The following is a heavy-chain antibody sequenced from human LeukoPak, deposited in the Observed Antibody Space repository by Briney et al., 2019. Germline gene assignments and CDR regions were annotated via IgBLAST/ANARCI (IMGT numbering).Heavy chain of an antibody. CDR2: ISWNSGSI. CDR1: GFTFDDYA. V-gene: IGHV3-9*01. CDR3: AKEGDRNSGSHRGFDY. Sequence: HSGGSLRLSCAASGFTFDDYAMHWVRQAPGRGLEWVSGISWNSGSIGYADSVKGRFTISRDNAKNSLYLQMNSLRAEDTALYYCAKEGDRNSGSHRGFDYWGQGTLVTVSS. D-gene: IGHD1-26*01. J-gene: IGHJ4*02.